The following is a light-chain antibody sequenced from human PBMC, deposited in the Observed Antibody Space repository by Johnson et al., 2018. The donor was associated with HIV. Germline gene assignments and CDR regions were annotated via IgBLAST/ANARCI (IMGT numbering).Light chain of an antibody. J-gene: IGLJ1*01. Sequence: HSVLTQPPSVSAAPGQKVTISCSGSSSNIGNNYVSWYQQLPGTAPKVLIYDNHKRPSGIPDRVSGSKSGTSATLGITGLQTGDEADYYCGTWDSSLSAYAFGTGTKVTVL. V-gene: IGLV1-51*01. CDR3: GTWDSSLSAYA. CDR2: DNH. CDR1: SSNIGNNY.